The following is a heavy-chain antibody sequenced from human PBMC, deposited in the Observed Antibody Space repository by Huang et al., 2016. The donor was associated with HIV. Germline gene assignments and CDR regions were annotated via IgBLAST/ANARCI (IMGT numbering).Heavy chain of an antibody. J-gene: IGHJ4*02. D-gene: IGHD6-19*01. Sequence: QVQLRQWGAGLVKPSETLSLTCAVYGGSFSGYYWTWIRQSPGKGLEWIGEINHSGKTNYQPSLKSRVTISKDTAKNQCSLQLTSGSAADTGVYFCAREKAADSAWYGVYYFDYWGEGALVTVTS. V-gene: IGHV4-34*01. CDR1: GGSFSGYY. CDR3: AREKAADSAWYGVYYFDY. CDR2: INHSGKT.